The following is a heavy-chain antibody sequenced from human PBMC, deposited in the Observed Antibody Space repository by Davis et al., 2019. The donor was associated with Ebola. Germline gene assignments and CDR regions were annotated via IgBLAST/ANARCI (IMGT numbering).Heavy chain of an antibody. D-gene: IGHD2-2*02. CDR2: ISSSSSYI. CDR1: GFTFSSYS. V-gene: IGHV3-21*01. J-gene: IGHJ4*02. CDR3: AREANCSSTSCYTYYFDY. Sequence: PGGSLRLSCAASGFTFSSYSMNWVRQAPGKGLEWVSSISSSSSYIYYADSVKGRFTISRDNAKNSLYLQMNSLRAEDTAVYYCAREANCSSTSCYTYYFDYWGQGTLVTVSS.